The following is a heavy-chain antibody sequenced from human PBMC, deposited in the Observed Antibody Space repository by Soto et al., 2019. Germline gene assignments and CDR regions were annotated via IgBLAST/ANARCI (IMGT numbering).Heavy chain of an antibody. CDR2: IYYSGST. Sequence: PSETLSRTCTVSGGSISSSSYYWGWIRQPPGKGLEWIGSIYYSGSTYYNPSLKSRVTISVDTSKNQFSLKLSSVTAADTAVYYCARLPGYYGMDVWGQGTTVT. CDR3: ARLPGYYGMDV. J-gene: IGHJ6*02. CDR1: GGSISSSSYY. V-gene: IGHV4-39*01.